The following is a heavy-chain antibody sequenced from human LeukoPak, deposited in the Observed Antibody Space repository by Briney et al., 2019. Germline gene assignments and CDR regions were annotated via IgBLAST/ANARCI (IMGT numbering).Heavy chain of an antibody. D-gene: IGHD3-3*01. CDR1: GYTFVSYD. CDR2: ISAYNGNT. CDR3: ARERAPYYDFWSGYRLFYYYGMDV. J-gene: IGHJ6*02. V-gene: IGHV1-18*01. Sequence: ASVKVSCKASGYTFVSYDINWVRQAPGQGLEWMGWISAYNGNTNYAQKLQGRVTMTTDTSTSTAYMELRSLRSDDTAVYYCARERAPYYDFWSGYRLFYYYGMDVWGQGTTVTVSS.